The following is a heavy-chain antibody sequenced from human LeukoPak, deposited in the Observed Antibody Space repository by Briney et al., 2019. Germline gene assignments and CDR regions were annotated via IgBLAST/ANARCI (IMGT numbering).Heavy chain of an antibody. CDR1: GFTFSNYE. CDR3: ARDHITVTGPYNWFDP. J-gene: IGHJ5*02. D-gene: IGHD6-19*01. V-gene: IGHV3-48*03. Sequence: PGGSLRLSCAASGFTFSNYEMIWVRQAPGKGLEWVSYISSSGDITEYSDSVKGRFTISRDNAKNSLYLQMNSLRVEDTAFYYCARDHITVTGPYNWFDPWGQGTLVTVSS. CDR2: ISSSGDIT.